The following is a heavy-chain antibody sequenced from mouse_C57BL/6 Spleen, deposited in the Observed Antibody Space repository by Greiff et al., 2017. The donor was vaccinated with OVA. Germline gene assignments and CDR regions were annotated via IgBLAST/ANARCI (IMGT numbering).Heavy chain of an antibody. D-gene: IGHD2-1*01. Sequence: EVQRVESGPGLVKPSQSLSLTCSVTGYSITSGYYWNWIRQFPGNKLEWMGYISYDGSNNYNPSLKNRISITRDTSKNQFFLKLNSVTTEDTATYYCAKPGGNSAWFAYWGQGTLVTVSA. V-gene: IGHV3-6*01. CDR2: ISYDGSN. CDR3: AKPGGNSAWFAY. CDR1: GYSITSGYY. J-gene: IGHJ3*01.